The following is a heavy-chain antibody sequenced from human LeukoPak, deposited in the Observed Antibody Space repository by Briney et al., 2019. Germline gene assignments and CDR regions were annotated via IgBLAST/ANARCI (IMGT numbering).Heavy chain of an antibody. Sequence: GGSLRLSCAASGFTASSDYMSWVRQAPGKGLEWVSVISSGGNTYYADTVKGRFTISRDNSKNTLYLQMHSLRAEDTAVYYCARDPYCSGGSCYQGWGQGTLVTVSS. V-gene: IGHV3-66*01. J-gene: IGHJ4*02. CDR2: ISSGGNT. CDR1: GFTASSDY. CDR3: ARDPYCSGGSCYQG. D-gene: IGHD2-15*01.